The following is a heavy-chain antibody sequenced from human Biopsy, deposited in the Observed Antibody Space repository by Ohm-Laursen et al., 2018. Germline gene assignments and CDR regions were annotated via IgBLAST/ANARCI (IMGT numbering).Heavy chain of an antibody. CDR3: ARTPGKAVAGRLLDL. D-gene: IGHD6-19*01. V-gene: IGHV4-4*07. J-gene: IGHJ2*01. CDR1: GGSTNDYF. CDR2: IYSSGGS. Sequence: SDTLSLTCSVSGGSTNDYFWSWIRQPAGETLEWIGRIYSSGGSSYNPSLKSRISMSMDTSNNQFPLTLISVTAADTAVYYCARTPGKAVAGRLLDLWGRGTLVTVSS.